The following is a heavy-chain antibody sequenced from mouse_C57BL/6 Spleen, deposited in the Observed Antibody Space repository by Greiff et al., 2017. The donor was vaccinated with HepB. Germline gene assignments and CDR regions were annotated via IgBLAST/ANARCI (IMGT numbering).Heavy chain of an antibody. J-gene: IGHJ4*01. CDR3: ARSADSSGYVVYYAMDY. V-gene: IGHV14-3*01. CDR1: GFNIKNTY. D-gene: IGHD3-2*02. Sequence: EVQLQQSVAELVRPGASVKLSCTASGFNIKNTYMHWVKQRPEQGLEWIGRIDPANGNTKYAPKFQGKATITADTSSNTAYLQLSSLTSEDTAINYCARSADSSGYVVYYAMDYWGQRTSVTVSS. CDR2: IDPANGNT.